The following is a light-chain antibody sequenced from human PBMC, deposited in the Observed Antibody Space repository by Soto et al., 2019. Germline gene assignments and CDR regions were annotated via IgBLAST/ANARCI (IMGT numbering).Light chain of an antibody. Sequence: ETVLTQSPGTLSLSPGERATLSCRTSQSVSSSSLAWYQHKSGQPPRLLIYGASSRATGIPDRFSGSGSGTDFTLTISRLEPEDFAVYYCHQFGSSPPRTFGQGTKVDIK. V-gene: IGKV3-20*01. CDR3: HQFGSSPPRT. CDR2: GAS. J-gene: IGKJ1*01. CDR1: QSVSSSS.